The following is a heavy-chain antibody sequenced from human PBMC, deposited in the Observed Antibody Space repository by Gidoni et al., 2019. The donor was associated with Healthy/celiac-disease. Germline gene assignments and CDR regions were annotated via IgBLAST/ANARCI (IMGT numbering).Heavy chain of an antibody. Sequence: QVQLQESGPGLVKPSETLSLTCPVSGGSLSSYYWSWIRQPAGKGLEWIGRIYTSGSTNYNPALKSRVTMSVDTSKNQFSLKLSSVTAADTAVYYCARSRVRVVTALYNWFDPWGQGTLVTVSS. D-gene: IGHD2-21*02. CDR3: ARSRVRVVTALYNWFDP. V-gene: IGHV4-4*07. CDR2: IYTSGST. J-gene: IGHJ5*02. CDR1: GGSLSSYY.